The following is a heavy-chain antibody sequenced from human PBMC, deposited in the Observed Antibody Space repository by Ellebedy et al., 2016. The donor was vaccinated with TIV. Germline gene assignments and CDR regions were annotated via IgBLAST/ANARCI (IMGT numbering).Heavy chain of an antibody. CDR3: ARNFGASGLHDH. CDR1: GFTFSSYS. V-gene: IGHV3-48*02. Sequence: GGSLKISCAASGFTFSSYSMKWVRQAPGKGLEWISYVSSSGNTVYYADSVQGRFTVSRDDAKNERHLQMNSLRDEDTAMYYCARNFGASGLHDHWGQGIRVSVSS. D-gene: IGHD3-10*01. CDR2: VSSSGNTV. J-gene: IGHJ4*02.